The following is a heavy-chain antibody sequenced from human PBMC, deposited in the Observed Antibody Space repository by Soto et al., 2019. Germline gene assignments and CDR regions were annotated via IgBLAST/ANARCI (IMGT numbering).Heavy chain of an antibody. V-gene: IGHV4-61*03. CDR3: AVLVTCPRGHYNWFDP. Sequence: SETRSLTCTVSGDSVTSSRYYGSGLRQPPGKGLEWIGYVFYSTNAHFTPSLSGLATISVDTSKNHFTLRQNSVTDAVTAVYSCAVLVTCPRGHYNWFDPWGQGTLVTLPA. CDR1: GDSVTSSRYY. J-gene: IGHJ5*02. D-gene: IGHD2-21*02. CDR2: VFYSTNA.